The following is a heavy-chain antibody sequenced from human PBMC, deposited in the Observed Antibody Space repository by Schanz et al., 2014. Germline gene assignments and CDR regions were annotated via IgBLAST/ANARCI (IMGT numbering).Heavy chain of an antibody. Sequence: EVQLVESGGGLVQPGGSLRLSCAASGFTFSSYWMSWVRQAPGKGLEWVANIKQDGSEKYYVDSVQGRFTISRDNAKNSLYLQMTSLRAEDTAVYYCATQYCSGTTCYTDSWDHWGQGTLVTVSS. V-gene: IGHV3-7*01. CDR2: IKQDGSEK. J-gene: IGHJ4*01. CDR3: ATQYCSGTTCYTDSWDH. D-gene: IGHD2-2*02. CDR1: GFTFSSYW.